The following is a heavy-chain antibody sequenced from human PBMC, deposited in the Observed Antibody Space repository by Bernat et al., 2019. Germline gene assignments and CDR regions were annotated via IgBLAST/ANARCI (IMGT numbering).Heavy chain of an antibody. D-gene: IGHD3-3*01. CDR3: ARDEYYDLWSGYGMDV. V-gene: IGHV4-39*02. Sequence: QLQLQESGPGLVKPSETLSLTCTVSGCSISSSSYYWGWIRQPPGKGLEWIGSIYYSGSTYYNPSLKSRVTITVGTSKNQFSLKLSSVTAADAAVYYCARDEYYDLWSGYGMDVWGQGTTVTVSS. CDR2: IYYSGST. J-gene: IGHJ6*02. CDR1: GCSISSSSYY.